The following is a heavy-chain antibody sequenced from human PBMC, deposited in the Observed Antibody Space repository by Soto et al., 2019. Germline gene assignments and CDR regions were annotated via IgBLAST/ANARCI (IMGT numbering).Heavy chain of an antibody. Sequence: SETLSLTCAVSVGSISSGDWWNWVRQPPGKGLEWIGEISHKGKTIYNPSLKTRVTISLDKSRNQFSLTLVSVTAADTAVYYCARDFKAPNDAWAFDSWGQGSVVTVSS. CDR3: ARDFKAPNDAWAFDS. V-gene: IGHV4-4*02. CDR2: ISHKGKT. J-gene: IGHJ4*02. CDR1: VGSISSGDW. D-gene: IGHD1-1*01.